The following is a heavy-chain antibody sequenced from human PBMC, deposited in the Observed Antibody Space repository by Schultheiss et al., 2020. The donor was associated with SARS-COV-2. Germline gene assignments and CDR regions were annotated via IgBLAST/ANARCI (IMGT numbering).Heavy chain of an antibody. J-gene: IGHJ5*02. CDR1: GGSISSGGYY. Sequence: SQTLSLTCTVSGGSISSGGYYWSWIRQHPGKGLEWIGYIYYSGSTNYNPSLKSRVTISVDTSKNQFSLKLSSVTAADTAVYYCARDLPSRGRFDPWGQGTLVTVSS. V-gene: IGHV4-31*03. CDR3: ARDLPSRGRFDP. D-gene: IGHD3-10*01. CDR2: IYYSGST.